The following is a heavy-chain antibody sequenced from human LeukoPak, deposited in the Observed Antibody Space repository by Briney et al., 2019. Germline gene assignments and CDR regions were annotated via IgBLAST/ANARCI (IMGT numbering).Heavy chain of an antibody. CDR2: IIPIFGTA. CDR1: GGTFSSYA. J-gene: IGHJ4*02. V-gene: IGHV1-69*05. D-gene: IGHD5-18*01. Sequence: SVKVSCKASGGTFSSYAISWLRQAPGQGLEWMGGIIPIFGTANYAQKFQGRVTITTDESTSTAYTELSSLRSEDTAVYYCARSRGYRSEFDYWGQGTLVTVSS. CDR3: ARSRGYRSEFDY.